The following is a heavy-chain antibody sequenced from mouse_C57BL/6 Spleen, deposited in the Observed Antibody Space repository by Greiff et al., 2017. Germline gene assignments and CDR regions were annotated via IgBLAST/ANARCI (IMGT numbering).Heavy chain of an antibody. CDR2: INPSSGYT. CDR1: GYTFTSYT. V-gene: IGHV1-4*01. J-gene: IGHJ4*01. Sequence: VKVVESGAELARPGASVKMSCKASGYTFTSYTMHWVKQRPGQGLEWIGYINPSSGYTKYNQKFKDKATLTADKSSSTAYMQLSSLTSEDSAVYYCARSPYDSYAMDYWGQGTSVTVSS. CDR3: ARSPYDSYAMDY.